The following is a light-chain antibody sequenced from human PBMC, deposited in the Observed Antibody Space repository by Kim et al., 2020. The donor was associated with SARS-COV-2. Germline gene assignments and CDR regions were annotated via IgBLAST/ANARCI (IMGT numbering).Light chain of an antibody. CDR3: QQYGTSPYT. J-gene: IGKJ2*01. CDR2: DAS. CDR1: QSVSKNY. V-gene: IGKV3-20*01. Sequence: EIVLTQCPGTLSLSPGERATLSCRASQSVSKNYLAWYQQKPGQAPRLLIYDASSRATGIPDSFSGSGSGTDFTLTISRLEPEDFAVYYCQQYGTSPYTFGQGTKLEI.